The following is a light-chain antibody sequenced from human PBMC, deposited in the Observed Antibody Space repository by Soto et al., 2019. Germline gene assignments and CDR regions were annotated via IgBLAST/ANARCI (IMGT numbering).Light chain of an antibody. CDR3: QPSAHLPV. CDR2: VAS. Sequence: DIQMTQSPPSLSASVGDRVTITCQASQDIGNSLNWFQHKPGKAPNLVIYVASNLEIGVPSRFSGSGSGTDFTFPITSLRPEDIATYYCQPSAHLPVFGPGNKVYSK. V-gene: IGKV1-33*01. J-gene: IGKJ3*01. CDR1: QDIGNS.